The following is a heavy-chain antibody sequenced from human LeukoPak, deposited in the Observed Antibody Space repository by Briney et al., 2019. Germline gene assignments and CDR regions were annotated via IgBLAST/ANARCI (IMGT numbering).Heavy chain of an antibody. CDR2: IYYSGST. V-gene: IGHV4-59*08. CDR1: GGSISSSY. CDR3: ARHVHYDILTGPYYGMDV. D-gene: IGHD3-9*01. J-gene: IGHJ6*02. Sequence: SETLSLTCTVSGGSISSSYWRCTRQPPGKGLEWIGYIYYSGSTNYSPSLKSRVTISVDTSKNQFSLKLSSVTAADTAVYYCARHVHYDILTGPYYGMDVWGQGTTVTVSS.